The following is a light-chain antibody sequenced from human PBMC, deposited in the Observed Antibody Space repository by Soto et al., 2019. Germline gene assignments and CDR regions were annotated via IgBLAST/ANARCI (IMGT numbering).Light chain of an antibody. CDR3: GSYTSTNTLGV. CDR1: SSDVGGYNF. J-gene: IGLJ1*01. V-gene: IGLV2-14*01. Sequence: QSVLTQPASVSGSPGQSITISCTGTSSDVGGYNFVSWYQHHPGKAPKLMIYEVSNRPSGVSHRFSGSKSGNTASLTISGLQAEDEADYYCGSYTSTNTLGVFGTGTKVTVL. CDR2: EVS.